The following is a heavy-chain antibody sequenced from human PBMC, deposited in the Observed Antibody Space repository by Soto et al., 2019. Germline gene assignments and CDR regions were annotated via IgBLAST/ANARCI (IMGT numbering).Heavy chain of an antibody. CDR3: ARGAPARHAGFYYYILDV. Sequence: QVQLQQWGAGLLKPSETLSLTCAVYGGSFSGYYWSWIRQAPGKGLEWIGEINHRGNTEYNPSLKSRVTMSVDTSNNQVSLTLSSVTAADTAVYSCARGAPARHAGFYYYILDVWGQGTTVTVSS. D-gene: IGHD2-2*01. CDR2: INHRGNT. V-gene: IGHV4-34*01. J-gene: IGHJ6*02. CDR1: GGSFSGYY.